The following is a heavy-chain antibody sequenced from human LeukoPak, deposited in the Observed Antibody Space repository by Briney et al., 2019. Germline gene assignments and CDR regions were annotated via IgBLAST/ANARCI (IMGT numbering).Heavy chain of an antibody. CDR1: GFTFSGSA. D-gene: IGHD6-13*01. CDR2: IRSKANSYAT. CDR3: TRPGIAAAGTDYYYYMDV. J-gene: IGHJ6*03. V-gene: IGHV3-73*01. Sequence: GGSLRLSCAASGFTFSGSAMHWVRQASGKGLEWVGRIRSKANSYATAYAASVKGRFTISRDDSKNTAYLQMNSLKTEDTAVYYCTRPGIAAAGTDYYYYMDVWGKGTTVTISS.